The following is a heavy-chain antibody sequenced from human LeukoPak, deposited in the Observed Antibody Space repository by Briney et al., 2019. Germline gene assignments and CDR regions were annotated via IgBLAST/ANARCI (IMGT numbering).Heavy chain of an antibody. CDR1: GGSISRSGYY. CDR3: AGRGAATTSPGHY. J-gene: IGHJ4*02. CDR2: ISYGGHT. Sequence: SESLSLTCSVSGGSISRSGYYWNWIRQPPGEGLEWIGSISYGGHTNYNPSLRSRVTISVDTSKNQFSLKVNSVTAADTAVYYCAGRGAATTSPGHYWDQGTLVTVSS. V-gene: IGHV4-39*01. D-gene: IGHD1-26*01.